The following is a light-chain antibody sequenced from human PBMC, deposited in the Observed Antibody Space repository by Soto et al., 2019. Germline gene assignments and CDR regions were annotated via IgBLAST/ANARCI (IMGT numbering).Light chain of an antibody. Sequence: DVQMTQPPSTQSASVGNRVTITRRASQSIRTWLAWYQQKPGKAPKVLIYDASTLESGVPSRFSGSGSGTDFTLTISSLQPEDFATYYCQQSYSTPLTFGGGTKVDI. J-gene: IGKJ4*01. CDR1: QSIRTW. CDR3: QQSYSTPLT. CDR2: DAS. V-gene: IGKV1-5*01.